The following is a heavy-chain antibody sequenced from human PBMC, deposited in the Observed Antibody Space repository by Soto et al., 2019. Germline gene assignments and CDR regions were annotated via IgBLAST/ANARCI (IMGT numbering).Heavy chain of an antibody. D-gene: IGHD3-16*01. CDR2: ISHTGRT. Sequence: QLQLQESGSGLVKPSQTLSLTCAVSGGSISSGNSYAWSWIRQPPGKGLEWIGSISHTGRTSYNPPLKGRVTMSVDKSKYQFSLKLSSVTAADMAVYYCARAVAPYLGTWFDPWGQGSLVIVSS. J-gene: IGHJ5*02. V-gene: IGHV4-30-2*01. CDR3: ARAVAPYLGTWFDP. CDR1: GGSISSGNSYA.